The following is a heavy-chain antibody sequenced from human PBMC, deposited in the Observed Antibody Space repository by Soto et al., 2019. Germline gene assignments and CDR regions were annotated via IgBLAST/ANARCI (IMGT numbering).Heavy chain of an antibody. D-gene: IGHD2-2*01. CDR3: VREGMPGTIDY. V-gene: IGHV3-23*01. CDR2: ITISGDST. CDR1: GFTFSSSA. J-gene: IGHJ4*02. Sequence: GGSLRLSCAASGFTFSSSAMNWVRQAPGKGLEWVSVITISGDSTSYADSVKGRFTISRDNSKNTLYLQMNSLRAGDTAVYYCVREGMPGTIDYWGQGTLVTVSS.